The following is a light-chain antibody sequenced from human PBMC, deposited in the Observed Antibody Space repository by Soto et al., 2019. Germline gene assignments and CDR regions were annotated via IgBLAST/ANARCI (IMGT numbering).Light chain of an antibody. CDR3: QQYNKGPVT. CDR2: GAS. Sequence: ITHSPSTLSASVLYRVTMTFLASEFISDWLAWYQQRPGQAPRLLIYGASTRATGIPARFSGSGSGTDFTLTISSLQSEDFAVYYCQQYNKGPVTFGQGTKVDIK. CDR1: EFISDW. J-gene: IGKJ1*01. V-gene: IGKV3-15*01.